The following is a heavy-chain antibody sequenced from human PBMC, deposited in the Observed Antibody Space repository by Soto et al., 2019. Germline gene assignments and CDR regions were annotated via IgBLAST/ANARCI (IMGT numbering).Heavy chain of an antibody. CDR2: IYYSGST. D-gene: IGHD6-6*01. Sequence: QVQLQESGPGLVKPSQTLSLTCTVSGGSISSGGYYWSWIRQHPGKGLEWIGYIYYSGSTYYNPSLMSRVTISVDTSKNQCSLKLSSVTDADTAVYYCARGSSIAAYCDYWVQGTMVTFSS. CDR3: ARGSSIAAYCDY. CDR1: GGSISSGGYY. J-gene: IGHJ4*02. V-gene: IGHV4-31*03.